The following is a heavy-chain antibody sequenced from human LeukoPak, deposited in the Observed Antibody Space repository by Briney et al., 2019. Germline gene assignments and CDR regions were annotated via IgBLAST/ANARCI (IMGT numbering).Heavy chain of an antibody. D-gene: IGHD2-15*01. CDR1: GGSISSSTYY. CDR2: IYYSGST. CDR3: TRHRSGSRDYYFDY. V-gene: IGHV4-39*01. Sequence: SETLSLTCTVSGGSISSSTYYWGWIRQPPGKGLEGIGSIYYSGSTYYNPSLKSRVTISVDTSKNHFSLKLSSVTAADTAVYYCTRHRSGSRDYYFDYWSQGTLVTVSS. J-gene: IGHJ4*02.